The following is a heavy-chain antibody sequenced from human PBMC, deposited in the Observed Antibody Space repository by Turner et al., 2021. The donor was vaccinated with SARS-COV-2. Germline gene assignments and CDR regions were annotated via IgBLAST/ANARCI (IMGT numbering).Heavy chain of an antibody. J-gene: IGHJ6*02. CDR3: AGEVVVLTTTHYGMDV. CDR1: GGSISSSSYY. Sequence: QLQLQESGPGLVKASETLSLTCTVSGGSISSSSYYWGWIRQPPGKGLEWIGSIYYSGSTYSNPSPKSRVTISVDTSKNQFSLKLSSVTAADTAVYYCAGEVVVLTTTHYGMDVWGQGTTVTVSS. V-gene: IGHV4-39*01. D-gene: IGHD1-26*01. CDR2: IYYSGST.